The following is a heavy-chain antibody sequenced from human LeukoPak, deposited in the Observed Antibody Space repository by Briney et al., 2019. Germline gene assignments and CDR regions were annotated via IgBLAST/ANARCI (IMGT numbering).Heavy chain of an antibody. CDR3: AREGPGYDAFDI. D-gene: IGHD3-10*01. Sequence: SETLSLTCTVSGGSISSYYWSWIRQPPGKGLEWSGYIYYSGSTNYNPSLKSRVTISVDTSKNQFSLKLSSVTAADTAVYYCAREGPGYDAFDIWGQGTMVTVSS. V-gene: IGHV4-59*01. CDR2: IYYSGST. CDR1: GGSISSYY. J-gene: IGHJ3*02.